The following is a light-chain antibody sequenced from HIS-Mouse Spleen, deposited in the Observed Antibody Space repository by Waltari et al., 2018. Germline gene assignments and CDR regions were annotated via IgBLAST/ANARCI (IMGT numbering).Light chain of an antibody. CDR2: AGS. CDR1: SSDVGSYNL. Sequence: QSALTQPASVSGSPGQSITISCPGTSSDVGSYNLVSRYQQPPGKAPKLMIYAGSKRPSGVSNRFSGSKSGNTASLTISGLQAEDEADYYCCSYAGSSTWVFGGGTKLTVL. J-gene: IGLJ3*02. V-gene: IGLV2-23*01. CDR3: CSYAGSSTWV.